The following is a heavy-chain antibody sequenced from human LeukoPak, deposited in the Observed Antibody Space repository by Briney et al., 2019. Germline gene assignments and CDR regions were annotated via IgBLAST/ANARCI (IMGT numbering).Heavy chain of an antibody. J-gene: IGHJ4*02. CDR1: GVSISSYY. Sequence: SETLSLTCTVSGVSISSYYWSWLRQPAGKGLEWIGRIYTSGSTNYNPSLKSRVTMSVDTSKNQFSLKLSSVTAADTAVYYCARVSGYGSGSYYSYYFDYWGQGTLVTVSS. D-gene: IGHD3-10*01. CDR2: IYTSGST. CDR3: ARVSGYGSGSYYSYYFDY. V-gene: IGHV4-4*07.